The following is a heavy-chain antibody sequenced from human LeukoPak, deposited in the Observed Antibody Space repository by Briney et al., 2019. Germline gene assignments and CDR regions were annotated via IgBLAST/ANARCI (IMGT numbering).Heavy chain of an antibody. CDR2: IYYSGST. J-gene: IGHJ6*03. CDR3: ARGDYYGSGSLYYYYYMDV. Sequence: SETLSLTCTVSGGSISSSSYYWGWNRQPPGKGLEWIGSIYYSGSTYYNPSLKSRVTISVDTSKNQFSLKLSSVTAADTAVYYCARGDYYGSGSLYYYYYMDVWGKGTTVTISS. D-gene: IGHD3-10*01. V-gene: IGHV4-39*07. CDR1: GGSISSSSYY.